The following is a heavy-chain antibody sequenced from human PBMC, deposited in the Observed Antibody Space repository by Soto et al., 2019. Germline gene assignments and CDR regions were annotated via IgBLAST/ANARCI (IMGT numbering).Heavy chain of an antibody. J-gene: IGHJ4*02. CDR2: ISAYSGDT. D-gene: IGHD4-17*01. V-gene: IGHV1-18*01. CDR3: ARPSGSYGDYAWSLKY. CDR1: GYTFTGYS. Sequence: QVQLVQSGAEVKKPGASVKVSCKASGYTFTGYSVGWVRQAPGQGLEWMGWISAYSGDTYYTQRFQDRLTMTTDASTSTAYMELRSIRSDDTAVYYCARPSGSYGDYAWSLKYWGQGTLVTVSS.